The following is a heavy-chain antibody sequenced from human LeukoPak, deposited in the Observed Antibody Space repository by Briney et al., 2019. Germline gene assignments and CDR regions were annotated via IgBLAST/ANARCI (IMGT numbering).Heavy chain of an antibody. D-gene: IGHD2/OR15-2a*01. Sequence: SVKVSCKASGGTFSNYAITWVRQAPGQGFEFMGRIVPILDITNYAQKFQGRVTITADRSTTTAYMELSSLRSDDTAVYYCATGIGGGPYYFDSWGQGTLVTVSS. CDR3: ATGIGGGPYYFDS. CDR2: IVPILDIT. J-gene: IGHJ4*02. CDR1: GGTFSNYA. V-gene: IGHV1-69*04.